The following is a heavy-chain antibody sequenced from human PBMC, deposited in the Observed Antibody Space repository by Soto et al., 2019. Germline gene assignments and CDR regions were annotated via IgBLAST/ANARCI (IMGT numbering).Heavy chain of an antibody. Sequence: EVQLVESGGGLVQPGGSLRLSCEASGFPFSCYSMNWVRQAPGKGLEWVSHITTSGSYIYYKDSVKGRFTISRDNTKNSLYLKMNSLRSEDTSVYYCASDGYNNSAIYGMDVWGQGTIVTVSS. J-gene: IGHJ6*02. CDR2: ITTSGSYI. CDR1: GFPFSCYS. D-gene: IGHD4-4*01. CDR3: ASDGYNNSAIYGMDV. V-gene: IGHV3-21*01.